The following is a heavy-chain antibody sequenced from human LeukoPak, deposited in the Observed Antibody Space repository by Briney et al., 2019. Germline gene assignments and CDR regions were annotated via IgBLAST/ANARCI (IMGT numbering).Heavy chain of an antibody. V-gene: IGHV3-74*01. CDR3: ANGVPAT. J-gene: IGHJ4*02. CDR2: INPDGSTT. Sequence: GGSLRLSCAASGFTFSRYWIHWVRQAPGKGLEWVSRINPDGSTTTYADSVKGRFTISRDNAKNTVYLQMNSLRAEDTAVYYCANGVPATWGQGTLVTVSS. D-gene: IGHD2-2*01. CDR1: GFTFSRYW.